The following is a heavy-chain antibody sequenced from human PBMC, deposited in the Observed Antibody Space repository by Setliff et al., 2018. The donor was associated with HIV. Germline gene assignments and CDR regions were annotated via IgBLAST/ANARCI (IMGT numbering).Heavy chain of an antibody. J-gene: IGHJ6*02. CDR1: GGSFSGYY. V-gene: IGHV4-34*01. CDR3: AIVTTPHYYGMDV. Sequence: SETLSLTCAVYGGSFSGYYWSRIRQPPGKGLEWIGEINHSGSTKYNPSLESRVTISVDTSKNQFSLKLSSVTAADTAVYYRAIVTTPHYYGMDVWGQGTTVTVSS. CDR2: INHSGST. D-gene: IGHD4-17*01.